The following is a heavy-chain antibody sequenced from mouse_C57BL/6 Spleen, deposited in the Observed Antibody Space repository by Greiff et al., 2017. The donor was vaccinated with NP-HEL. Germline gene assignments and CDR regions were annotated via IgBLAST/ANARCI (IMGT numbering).Heavy chain of an antibody. J-gene: IGHJ1*03. CDR1: GYSITSGYY. Sequence: EVQLQESGPGLVKPSQSLSLTCSVTGYSITSGYYWNWIRQFPGNKREWMGYISYDGSNNYNPSLKNRISITRDTSKNQFFLKLNSVTTEDTATYYCARRDGPYWYFDVWGTGTTVTVSS. V-gene: IGHV3-6*01. D-gene: IGHD2-3*01. CDR3: ARRDGPYWYFDV. CDR2: ISYDGSN.